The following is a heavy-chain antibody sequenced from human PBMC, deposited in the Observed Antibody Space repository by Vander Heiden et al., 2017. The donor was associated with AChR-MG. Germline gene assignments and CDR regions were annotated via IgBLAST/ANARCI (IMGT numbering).Heavy chain of an antibody. D-gene: IGHD6-19*01. V-gene: IGHV3-23*01. CDR3: AKGAYSSGWSFDY. Sequence: EVQLLESGGGLVQPWGSLSLSCAASGFTFSSYAMSWVRQAPGKGLEWVSTISGDGGSTYYADSVKGRFTISRDKSKNTLYLQMNSLRAEDTAVHYCAKGAYSSGWSFDYWGQGTLVTVSS. CDR2: ISGDGGST. J-gene: IGHJ4*02. CDR1: GFTFSSYA.